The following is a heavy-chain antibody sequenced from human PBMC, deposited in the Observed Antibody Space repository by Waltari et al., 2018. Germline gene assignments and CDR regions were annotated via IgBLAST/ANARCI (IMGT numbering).Heavy chain of an antibody. D-gene: IGHD3-3*01. CDR1: GGSISSSSYY. CDR2: IYYSGST. CDR3: ARNYDFWSGYYLFQH. V-gene: IGHV4-39*01. J-gene: IGHJ1*01. Sequence: QLQLQESGPGLVKPSETLSLTCTVSGGSISSSSYYWGWLRQPPGKGLEWIGSIYYSGSTYYNPSLKSRVTISVDTSKNQFSLKLSSVTAADTAVYYCARNYDFWSGYYLFQHWGQGTLVTVSS.